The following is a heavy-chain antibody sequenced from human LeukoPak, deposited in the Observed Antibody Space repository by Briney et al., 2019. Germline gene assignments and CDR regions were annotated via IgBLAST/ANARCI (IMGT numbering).Heavy chain of an antibody. CDR1: GFTFSSYA. V-gene: IGHV3-23*01. CDR2: ISGSGGST. Sequence: GGSLRLSCAASGFTFSSYAMSWVRQAPGKGVGWVSAISGSGGSTYYADSVKGRFTISRDNSKNTLYLQMNSLRAEDTAVYYCAKDREQLWLLGYFDYWGQGTLVTVSS. CDR3: AKDREQLWLLGYFDY. J-gene: IGHJ4*02. D-gene: IGHD5-18*01.